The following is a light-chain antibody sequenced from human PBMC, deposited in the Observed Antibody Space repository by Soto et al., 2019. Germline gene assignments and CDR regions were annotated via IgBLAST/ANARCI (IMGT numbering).Light chain of an antibody. J-gene: IGKJ3*01. V-gene: IGKV1-39*01. CDR1: QSISSY. CDR3: QQSYSTPGT. Sequence: DVQMTQSPSSLSASVGVRVTITCRASQSISSYLNWYQQKPGKAPKLLISAASSLQSGGPSRCSGSGSGTEFTLTISSLQPEDFATYDGQQSYSTPGTFGPGTKVDIK. CDR2: AAS.